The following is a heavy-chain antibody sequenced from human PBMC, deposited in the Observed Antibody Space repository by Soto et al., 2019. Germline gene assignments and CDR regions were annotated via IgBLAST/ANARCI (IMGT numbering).Heavy chain of an antibody. CDR2: ISGGGDAT. CDR1: GFTFGNYA. Sequence: EVQLLESGGGLVQPGGSLRLSCAASGFTFGNYAFSWVRQAPGKGLEWVSVISGGGDATYYPDSVKGRFTTSRDNSKNTVLLQMNSLRADDTAVYYCAKKSLGLITLAALYYVAYWGQGTLVTVSS. CDR3: AKKSLGLITLAALYYVAY. V-gene: IGHV3-23*01. D-gene: IGHD6-19*01. J-gene: IGHJ4*02.